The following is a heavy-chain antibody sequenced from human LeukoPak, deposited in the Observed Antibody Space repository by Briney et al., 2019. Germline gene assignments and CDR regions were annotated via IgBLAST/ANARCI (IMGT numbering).Heavy chain of an antibody. CDR1: EFTFSRYE. CDR3: ARTLRWLRAFDD. J-gene: IGHJ4*02. Sequence: GGSLRLSCAASEFTFSRYEMNWVRQAAGKGLEWVSYISNSGSTTYYADSVKGRFTISRDNAKNSLYLQMNSLRAEDTAVYYCARTLRWLRAFDDGGQGTLVTVSS. CDR2: ISNSGSTT. D-gene: IGHD4-23*01. V-gene: IGHV3-48*03.